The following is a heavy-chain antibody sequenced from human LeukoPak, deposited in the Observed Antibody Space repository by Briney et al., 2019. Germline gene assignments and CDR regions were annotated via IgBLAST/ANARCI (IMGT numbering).Heavy chain of an antibody. Sequence: GGSLRLSCSASGFTFSTYAMHWVRQAPGKGLQYVSGISNTGGSTYYADSVKGRFTISRDNSKNTLYLQMSSLRAEDTATYNCVKAPYDSPLLYFDYWGRGTLVTVSS. CDR2: ISNTGGST. J-gene: IGHJ4*01. V-gene: IGHV3-64D*06. D-gene: IGHD3-16*01. CDR3: VKAPYDSPLLYFDY. CDR1: GFTFSTYA.